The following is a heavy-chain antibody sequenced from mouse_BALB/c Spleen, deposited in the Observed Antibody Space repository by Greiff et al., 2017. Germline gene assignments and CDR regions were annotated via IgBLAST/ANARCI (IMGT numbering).Heavy chain of an antibody. J-gene: IGHJ2*01. CDR1: GFTFSSYG. D-gene: IGHD2-4*01. V-gene: IGHV5-6-3*01. CDR3: ARRGDYDQYYFDY. CDR2: INSNGGST. Sequence: VQGVESGGGLVQPGGSLKLSCAASGFTFSSYGMSWVRQTPDKRLELVATINSNGGSTYYPDSVKGRFTISRDNAKNTLYLQMSSLKSEDTAMYYCARRGDYDQYYFDYWGQGTTLTVSS.